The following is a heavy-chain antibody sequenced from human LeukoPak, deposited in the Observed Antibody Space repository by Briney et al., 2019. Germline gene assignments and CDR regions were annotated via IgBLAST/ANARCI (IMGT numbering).Heavy chain of an antibody. D-gene: IGHD7-27*01. CDR3: AKDPVRNWAFDY. Sequence: GGSLRLSCAASGFTFSSYAMSWVRQAPGEGLEWVSAISGSGGSTYYADSVKGRFTISRDNSKNTLYLQMNSLRAEDTAVYYCAKDPVRNWAFDYWGQGTLVTVSS. CDR2: ISGSGGST. J-gene: IGHJ4*02. CDR1: GFTFSSYA. V-gene: IGHV3-23*01.